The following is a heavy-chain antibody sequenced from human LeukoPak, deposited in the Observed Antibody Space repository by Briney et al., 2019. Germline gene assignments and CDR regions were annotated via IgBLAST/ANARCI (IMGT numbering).Heavy chain of an antibody. V-gene: IGHV3-15*01. CDR1: GFTFSNAW. J-gene: IGHJ4*02. D-gene: IGHD3-10*01. Sequence: GGSLRLSCAASGFTFSNAWMSWVRQAPGKGLEWVGRIKSKTDGGTTDYAAPVKGRFTISRDDSKNTLYLQMNSLKTEDTAVYYCTTDQQLLWLGELYDWGQGTLVTVSS. CDR3: TTDQQLLWLGELYD. CDR2: IKSKTDGGTT.